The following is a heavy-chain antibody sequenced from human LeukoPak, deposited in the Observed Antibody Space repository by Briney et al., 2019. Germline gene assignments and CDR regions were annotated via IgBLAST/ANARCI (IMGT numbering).Heavy chain of an antibody. CDR3: ARQPANYNILTVHYTPLSFDY. CDR1: GGTFSNYA. D-gene: IGHD3-9*01. V-gene: IGHV1-69*05. Sequence: GSSVKVSCTTSGGTFSNYAISWVRQAPGQGLEWMGRIIPIFGTPNYAQKFQDRVTITTDESTSTAYMELSSLRSEDTALYYCARQPANYNILTVHYTPLSFDYWDQGTLVTVSS. CDR2: IIPIFGTP. J-gene: IGHJ4*02.